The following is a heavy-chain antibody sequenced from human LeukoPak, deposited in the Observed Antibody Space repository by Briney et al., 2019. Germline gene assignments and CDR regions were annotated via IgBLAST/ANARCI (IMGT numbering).Heavy chain of an antibody. D-gene: IGHD6-19*01. J-gene: IGHJ4*02. CDR3: ARDLEKYSSGWYGVDY. CDR1: GYTFTSYG. CDR2: ISAYNGNT. Sequence: GASVKVSCKASGYTFTSYGTSWVRQAPGQGLEWMGWISAYNGNTNYAQKLQGRVTMTTDTSTSTAYMELRSLRSDDTAVYYCARDLEKYSSGWYGVDYWGQGTLVTVSS. V-gene: IGHV1-18*01.